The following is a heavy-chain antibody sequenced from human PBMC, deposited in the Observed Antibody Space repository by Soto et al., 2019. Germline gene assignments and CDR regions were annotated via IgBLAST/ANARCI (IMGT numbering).Heavy chain of an antibody. J-gene: IGHJ4*02. D-gene: IGHD3-16*01. Sequence: QVQLVESGGGVVQPGRSLRLSCAASGFTFNKYGFHWVRQAPGKGLEWVALISYDGTNKYYPDSLKGRFTISRDNSKNTLYLQMNSLRAEDKAVYYCARMMAYYCDYWGQGTLVTVSS. CDR2: ISYDGTNK. V-gene: IGHV3-30*03. CDR3: ARMMAYYCDY. CDR1: GFTFNKYG.